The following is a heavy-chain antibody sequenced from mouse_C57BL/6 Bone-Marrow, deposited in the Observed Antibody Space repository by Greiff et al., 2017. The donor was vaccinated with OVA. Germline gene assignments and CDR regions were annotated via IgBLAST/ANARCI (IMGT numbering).Heavy chain of an antibody. Sequence: VQLQQPGAELVRPGSSVKLSCKASGYTFTSYWMDWVKQRPGQGLEWIGNIYPSDSETHYNQKFKDKATLTVDKSSRTAYMQLSSLTSEVSAVCLCAREGPDDGCYHWDFDVWGTGTTVTVSS. J-gene: IGHJ1*03. D-gene: IGHD2-3*01. V-gene: IGHV1-61*01. CDR3: AREGPDDGCYHWDFDV. CDR2: IYPSDSET. CDR1: GYTFTSYW.